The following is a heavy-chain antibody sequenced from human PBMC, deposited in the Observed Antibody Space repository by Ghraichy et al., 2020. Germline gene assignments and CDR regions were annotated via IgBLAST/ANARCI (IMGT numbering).Heavy chain of an antibody. D-gene: IGHD5-12*01. V-gene: IGHV3-30*18. Sequence: LSLTCAASGFTFSSYGMHWVRQAPGKGLEWVAVISYDGSNKYYADSVKGRFTISRDNSKNTRYLQMNSLRAEDTAVYYCAKDREGATTESFFDYWGQGTLVTVSS. CDR3: AKDREGATTESFFDY. J-gene: IGHJ4*02. CDR1: GFTFSSYG. CDR2: ISYDGSNK.